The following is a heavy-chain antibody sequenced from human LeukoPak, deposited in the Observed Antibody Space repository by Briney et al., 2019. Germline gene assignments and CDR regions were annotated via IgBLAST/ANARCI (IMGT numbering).Heavy chain of an antibody. CDR1: GGSFSGYY. V-gene: IGHV4-34*01. CDR2: INHSGST. D-gene: IGHD5-18*01. J-gene: IGHJ6*03. CDR3: ARHGVYSYGYYYYYYMDV. Sequence: SETLSLTCVVYGGSFSGYYCSWIRQPPGKGLEWVGEINHSGSTNYNPSLKSRVTISVDTSKNQFSLKLSSVTAADTAVYYCARHGVYSYGYYYYYYMDVWGKGTTVTISS.